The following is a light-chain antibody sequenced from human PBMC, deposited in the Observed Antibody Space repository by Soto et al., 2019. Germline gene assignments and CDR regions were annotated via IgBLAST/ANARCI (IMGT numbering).Light chain of an antibody. V-gene: IGLV3-21*02. CDR3: QVGDVSLDHQV. Sequence: SYELTQPPSVSVAPGQTASITCGGNNIGSKTVHWYQQKPGQAPMLVVYDDADRPSGIPERFSGSNSGNTATLTISRVEAGDEAAYYRQVGDVSLDHQVFGGGTKVTVL. CDR1: NIGSKT. J-gene: IGLJ2*01. CDR2: DDA.